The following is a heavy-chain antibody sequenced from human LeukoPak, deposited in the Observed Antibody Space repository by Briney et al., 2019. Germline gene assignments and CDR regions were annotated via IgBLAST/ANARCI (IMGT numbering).Heavy chain of an antibody. V-gene: IGHV3-7*03. CDR3: AKVVRAGDYYYYYMDV. J-gene: IGHJ6*03. CDR2: IKQDGSEK. CDR1: GFTFSSYW. D-gene: IGHD2-21*01. Sequence: PGGSLRLSCAASGFTFSSYWMSWVRQAPGKGLEWVANIKQDGSEKYYVDSVKGRFTISRDNAKNSLYLQMNSLRAEDTAVYYCAKVVRAGDYYYYYMDVWGKGTTVTVSS.